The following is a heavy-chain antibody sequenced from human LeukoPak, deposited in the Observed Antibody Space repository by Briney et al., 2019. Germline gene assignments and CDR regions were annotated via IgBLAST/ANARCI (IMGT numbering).Heavy chain of an antibody. CDR3: VRDIAAVIDY. V-gene: IGHV3-30*04. CDR2: ISYDVSNK. Sequence: PGRSLRLSCAASGFTFSSYAMHWVRQAPGKGLEWVVVISYDVSNKYYADSVKGRFTISRDNSKNTLYLQMNSLRAEDTAVYYCVRDIAAVIDYWGQGTLVTVSS. J-gene: IGHJ4*02. D-gene: IGHD6-13*01. CDR1: GFTFSSYA.